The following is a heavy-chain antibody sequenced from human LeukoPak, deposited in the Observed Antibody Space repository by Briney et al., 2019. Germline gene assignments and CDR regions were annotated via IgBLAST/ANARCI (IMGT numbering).Heavy chain of an antibody. D-gene: IGHD4-17*01. CDR1: GFTFSSYD. CDR3: ARGDRYGDYYYYGMDV. CDR2: IGTAGDT. Sequence: GGSLRLSCAASGFTFSSYDMHWVRQATGKGLEWVSAIGTAGDTYYPGSVKGRFTISRENAKNSLYLQMNSLRAGDTAVYYCARGDRYGDYYYYGMDVWGHGTTVTVSS. V-gene: IGHV3-13*01. J-gene: IGHJ6*02.